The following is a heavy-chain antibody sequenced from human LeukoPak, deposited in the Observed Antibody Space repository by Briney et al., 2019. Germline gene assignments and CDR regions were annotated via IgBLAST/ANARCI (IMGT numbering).Heavy chain of an antibody. CDR3: ARGFLRYCSGDSCYGMDV. CDR1: GFTFSSYG. CDR2: IWYDGSNK. J-gene: IGHJ6*02. V-gene: IGHV3-33*01. Sequence: PGRSLRLSCAASGFTFSSYGMHWVRQAPGKGLEWVAVIWYDGSNKYYADSVKGRFTISRDNSKNTLYLQMNSLRAEDTAVYYCARGFLRYCSGDSCYGMDVWGQGTTVTVSS. D-gene: IGHD2-15*01.